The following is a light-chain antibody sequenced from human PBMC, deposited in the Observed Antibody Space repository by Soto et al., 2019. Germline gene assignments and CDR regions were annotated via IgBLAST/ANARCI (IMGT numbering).Light chain of an antibody. J-gene: IGLJ1*01. V-gene: IGLV2-14*03. CDR2: DVV. CDR1: SSDVGGFNS. CDR3: SSYTSTMTNV. Sequence: QSALTQPASVSGSPGQSITLSCTGTSSDVGGFNSVSWYQLRPGRAPKLILYDVVDRPSGVSYRFSGSKSGNTASLTISGLQAADEADYFCSSYTSTMTNVFGSGTKLTVL.